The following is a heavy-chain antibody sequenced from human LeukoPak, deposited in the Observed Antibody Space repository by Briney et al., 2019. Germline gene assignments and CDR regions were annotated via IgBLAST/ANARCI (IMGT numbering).Heavy chain of an antibody. V-gene: IGHV4-39*07. CDR1: GASISSSNYY. Sequence: SETLSLTCTVSGASISSSNYYWGWIRQPPGKGLEWIGSIYYSGNTYYTPSLKSRVTISVDTSRNQFSLKLSSVTAADTAVYYCARIHCSGGSCYSDYWGQGTLVTVSS. CDR2: IYYSGNT. D-gene: IGHD2-15*01. CDR3: ARIHCSGGSCYSDY. J-gene: IGHJ4*02.